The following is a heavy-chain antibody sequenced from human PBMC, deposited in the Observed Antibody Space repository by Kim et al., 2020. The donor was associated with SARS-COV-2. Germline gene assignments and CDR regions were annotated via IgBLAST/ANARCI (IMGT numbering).Heavy chain of an antibody. CDR3: ARDDYDILTGYYYYGMDV. Sequence: GGSLRLSCAASGFTFSSYSMNWVRRAPGKGLEWVSSISSSSSYIYYADSVKGRFTISRDNAKNSLYLQMNSLRAEDTAVYYCARDDYDILTGYYYYGMDVWGQGTTVTVSS. V-gene: IGHV3-21*01. CDR1: GFTFSSYS. D-gene: IGHD3-9*01. CDR2: ISSSSSYI. J-gene: IGHJ6*02.